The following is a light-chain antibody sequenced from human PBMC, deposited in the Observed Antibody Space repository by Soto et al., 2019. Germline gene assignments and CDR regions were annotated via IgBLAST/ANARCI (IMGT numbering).Light chain of an antibody. J-gene: IGKJ4*01. CDR3: QQYNNWPSLT. Sequence: EIVMTQATATLSVSTGERATLSCSASQSVSSNLAWYQQKPGQARRLLIYGASTRATGIPFKFIGSGSGTEFTLNISSLQSEDFAVYYCQQYNNWPSLTFGGGTKV. CDR1: QSVSSN. V-gene: IGKV3-15*01. CDR2: GAS.